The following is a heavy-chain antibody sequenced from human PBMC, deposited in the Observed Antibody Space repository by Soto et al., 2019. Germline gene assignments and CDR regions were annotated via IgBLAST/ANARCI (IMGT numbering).Heavy chain of an antibody. CDR2: ISWNSGSI. Sequence: GGSLRLSCTASGFTFDDYAMHWVRQAPGKGLEWVSGISWNSGSIGYADSVKGRFTISRDNAKNSLYLQMNSLRAEDTAVYYCAKDLGYCSSTSCYRNYYYYYGMDVWGQGTTVTVSS. V-gene: IGHV3-9*01. D-gene: IGHD2-2*02. CDR1: GFTFDDYA. J-gene: IGHJ6*02. CDR3: AKDLGYCSSTSCYRNYYYYYGMDV.